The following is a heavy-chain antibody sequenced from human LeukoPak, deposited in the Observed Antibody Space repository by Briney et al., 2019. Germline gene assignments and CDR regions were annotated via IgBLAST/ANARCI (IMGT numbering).Heavy chain of an antibody. CDR3: AKRGVVIRVILVGFHKEAYYFDS. D-gene: IGHD3-22*01. Sequence: PGGSLRLSCAVSGITVSNYGMSWVRQAPGKGLEWVAGISGSGGSTHYAGSVKGRFTISRDNPRNTLYLQMNNLRPEDTAVYFCAKRGVVIRVILVGFHKEAYYFDSWGQGALVTVSS. CDR2: ISGSGGST. J-gene: IGHJ4*02. V-gene: IGHV3-23*01. CDR1: GITVSNYG.